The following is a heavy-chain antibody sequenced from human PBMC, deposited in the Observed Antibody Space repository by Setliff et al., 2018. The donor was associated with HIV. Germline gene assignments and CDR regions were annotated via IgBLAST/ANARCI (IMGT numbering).Heavy chain of an antibody. V-gene: IGHV7-4-1*02. Sequence: ASVKVSCKASGYTFTSYAVNWVRQAPGQGLEWVGWIHTNTGDPTYAQGFTGRFVFSFDTSVSTADLQISGLKAEDTAVYYCATRGEQLYFYGMDVWG. CDR3: ATRGEQLYFYGMDV. CDR1: GYTFTSYA. D-gene: IGHD1-26*01. CDR2: IHTNTGDP. J-gene: IGHJ6*01.